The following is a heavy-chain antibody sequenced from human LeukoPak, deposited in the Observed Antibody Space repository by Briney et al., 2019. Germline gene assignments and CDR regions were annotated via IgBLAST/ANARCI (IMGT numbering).Heavy chain of an antibody. CDR2: ISGRGGSI. CDR3: AKVMYYYDSSGYHFADY. V-gene: IGHV3-23*01. Sequence: GGTLRLSCVASGFTFSSYGMSWVRQAPGKGLEWVSSISGRGGSIYYADSVKGRFSISRDNSKNTLYLQMNSLRAEDTAVYYCAKVMYYYDSSGYHFADYWGQGTLVTVSS. CDR1: GFTFSSYG. D-gene: IGHD3-22*01. J-gene: IGHJ4*02.